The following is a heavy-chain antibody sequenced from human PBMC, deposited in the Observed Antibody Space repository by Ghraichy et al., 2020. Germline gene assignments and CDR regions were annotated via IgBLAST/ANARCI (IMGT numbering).Heavy chain of an antibody. V-gene: IGHV4-34*01. CDR3: AKAYCSGGSCYHDY. CDR1: GGSFSGYY. J-gene: IGHJ4*02. Sequence: SETLSLTCAVSGGSFSGYYWSWIRQPPGKGLEWIGEINHSGSTNYNPSLKSRVTISVDTSKNQVSLKLSPVTAADTAVYYCAKAYCSGGSCYHDYWGQGTLVTVSS. D-gene: IGHD2-15*01. CDR2: INHSGST.